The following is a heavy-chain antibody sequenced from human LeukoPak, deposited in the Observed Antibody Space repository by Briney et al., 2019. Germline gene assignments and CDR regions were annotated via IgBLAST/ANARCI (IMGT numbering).Heavy chain of an antibody. CDR1: GFTFSRHN. V-gene: IGHV3-21*01. CDR3: ARDRSRVVPASMHGWFDP. D-gene: IGHD2-2*01. CDR2: ISTSSSFI. J-gene: IGHJ5*02. Sequence: GGSLRLSCAASGFTFSRHNMKWVRQTPGKGLEWVSSISTSSSFIYYADSVKGRFTISRDNAKNSLYLQMNSLRAKDTAVYYCARDRSRVVPASMHGWFDPWGQGTLVTVS.